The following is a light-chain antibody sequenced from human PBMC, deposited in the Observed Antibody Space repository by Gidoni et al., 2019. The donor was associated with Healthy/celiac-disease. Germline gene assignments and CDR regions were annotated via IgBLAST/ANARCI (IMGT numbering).Light chain of an antibody. CDR1: QSISSY. J-gene: IGKJ1*01. Sequence: DIQMTPSPSPLSASVGDRVTIPGRASQSISSYLNWDHQKPGKAPKLLIYAASSLQSGVPSRFSGSGSGTDFTLTISSLQPEDFATYYCQQSYSTPPTFGQGTKVEIK. CDR3: QQSYSTPPT. V-gene: IGKV1-39*01. CDR2: AAS.